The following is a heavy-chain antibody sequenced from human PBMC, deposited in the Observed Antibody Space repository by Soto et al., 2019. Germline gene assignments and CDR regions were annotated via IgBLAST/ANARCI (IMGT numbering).Heavy chain of an antibody. D-gene: IGHD3-22*01. V-gene: IGHV4-59*01. J-gene: IGHJ4*02. CDR2: IYDSGIT. CDR3: ARTYDSNGYANEFDS. CDR1: GRSINSYY. Sequence: QVQLQESGPGLVKPSETLSLTCNVSGRSINSYYWSWVRQPPGKGLEWIGYIYDSGITSYNPSLKIRVTMSGDTWRNQFSLKLTSVTGAYTAVSYCARTYDSNGYANEFDSWGQGILVTVSS.